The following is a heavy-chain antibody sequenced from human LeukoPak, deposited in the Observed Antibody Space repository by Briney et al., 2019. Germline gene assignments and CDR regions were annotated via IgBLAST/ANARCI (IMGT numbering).Heavy chain of an antibody. V-gene: IGHV1-46*01. Sequence: GASVKVSCKASGYTFTSYYMHWVRQAPGQGLEWMGIINPSGGSTSYAQKFQGRVTMTRDTSTSTVYMELSSLRSEDTAMYYCARAPDRTMVRGVIDYWGQGTLVTVSS. CDR1: GYTFTSYY. CDR2: INPSGGST. CDR3: ARAPDRTMVRGVIDY. D-gene: IGHD3-10*01. J-gene: IGHJ4*02.